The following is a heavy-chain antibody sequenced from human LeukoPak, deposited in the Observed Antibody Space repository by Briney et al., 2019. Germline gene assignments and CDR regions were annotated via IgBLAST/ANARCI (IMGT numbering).Heavy chain of an antibody. V-gene: IGHV4-39*07. CDR2: IYYSGST. Sequence: SETLSLTCTVSGGSISSSSYYWGWIRQPPGKGLEWIGCIYYSGSTYYNPSLKSRVTISVDTSKNQFSLKLSSVTAADTAVYYCARSSRITMTVDYWGQGTLVTVSS. D-gene: IGHD3-22*01. CDR1: GGSISSSSYY. CDR3: ARSSRITMTVDY. J-gene: IGHJ4*02.